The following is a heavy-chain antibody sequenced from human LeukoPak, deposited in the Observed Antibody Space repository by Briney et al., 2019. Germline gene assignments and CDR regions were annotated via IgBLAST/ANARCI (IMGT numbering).Heavy chain of an antibody. Sequence: GGSLRLSCAASGFTFSSYGMHWVRQAPGKGLEWVAVISYDGSNKYYADSVKGRFTISRDNSKNTLYLQMNSLRAEDTAVYYCAKDLATHTVTRGDNDYWGQGTLVTVSS. J-gene: IGHJ4*02. V-gene: IGHV3-30*18. CDR2: ISYDGSNK. CDR3: AKDLATHTVTRGDNDY. D-gene: IGHD4-17*01. CDR1: GFTFSSYG.